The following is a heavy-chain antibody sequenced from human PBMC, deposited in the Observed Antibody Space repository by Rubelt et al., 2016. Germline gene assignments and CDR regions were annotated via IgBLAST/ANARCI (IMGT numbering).Heavy chain of an antibody. J-gene: IGHJ5*02. V-gene: IGHV4-39*07. Sequence: QLQLQESGPGLVKPSETLSLNCTVSDDSITSTSYYWGWIRQPPGKGLEWIGSVSYSGSVYYNPSVKSGVTISVDTSRNQFSLRLTSVTAADTAVYYCAKVGRTCDVGRGWFDPWGQGSLVTVSS. CDR2: VSYSGSV. CDR1: DDSITSTSYY. D-gene: IGHD3-10*01. CDR3: AKVGRTCDVGRGWFDP.